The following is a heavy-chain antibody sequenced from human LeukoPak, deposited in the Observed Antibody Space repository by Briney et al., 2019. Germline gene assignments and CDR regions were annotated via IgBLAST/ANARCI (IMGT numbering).Heavy chain of an antibody. CDR1: GFTFSSYA. D-gene: IGHD4-23*01. CDR3: ADYGGNFPN. Sequence: GGSLRLSCAASGFTFSSYALSWVRQAPGKGLQWVSTISGSGGSTYYADSVKGRFTISRDNSKNTLYLQMNSLRAEDTAVYYCADYGGNFPNWGQGTLVTVSS. CDR2: ISGSGGST. J-gene: IGHJ4*02. V-gene: IGHV3-23*01.